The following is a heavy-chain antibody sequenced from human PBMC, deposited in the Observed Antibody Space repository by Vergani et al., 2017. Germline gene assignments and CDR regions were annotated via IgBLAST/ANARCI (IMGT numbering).Heavy chain of an antibody. Sequence: QVQLVESGGGLVKPGGSLRLSCAASGFTFSAYYMSWIRQAPAKGLEWVSYISSSGSTIYYADSVKGRFTISRDNAKNSLYLQMNSLRAEDTAVYYCARDLYYYDSSRYLDYWGQGTLVTVSS. CDR3: ARDLYYYDSSRYLDY. CDR1: GFTFSAYY. D-gene: IGHD3-22*01. V-gene: IGHV3-11*01. CDR2: ISSSGSTI. J-gene: IGHJ4*02.